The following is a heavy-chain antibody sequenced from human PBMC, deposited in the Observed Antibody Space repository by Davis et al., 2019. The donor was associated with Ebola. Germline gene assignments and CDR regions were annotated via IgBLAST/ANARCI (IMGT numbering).Heavy chain of an antibody. CDR3: ARDRVGAFFDN. D-gene: IGHD1-26*01. J-gene: IGHJ4*02. V-gene: IGHV3-11*01. CDR1: GFTFSDYS. Sequence: GESLKISCAASGFTFSDYSMSWIRQAPGKGLEWVSYISTSGSTMYYADSVKGRFTISRDNAKNSLYLQMNSLRADDTAVYYCARDRVGAFFDNWGQGTLVTVSS. CDR2: ISTSGSTM.